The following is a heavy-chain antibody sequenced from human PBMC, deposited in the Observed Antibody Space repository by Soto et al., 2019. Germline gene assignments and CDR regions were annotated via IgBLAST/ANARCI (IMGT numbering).Heavy chain of an antibody. Sequence: SLTCAAYGGSFSGYYWSWIRQPPGKGLEWIGQINYSGSTNYNPSLKSRATISVDTSKNQFSLNLSPVTAADTAVYFCARRPDGFDIWGQGTMVTVSS. J-gene: IGHJ3*02. CDR1: GGSFSGYY. D-gene: IGHD6-6*01. CDR3: ARRPDGFDI. V-gene: IGHV4-34*01. CDR2: INYSGST.